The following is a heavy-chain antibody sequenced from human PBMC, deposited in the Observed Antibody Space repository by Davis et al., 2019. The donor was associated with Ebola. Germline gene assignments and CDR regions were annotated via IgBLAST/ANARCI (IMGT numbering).Heavy chain of an antibody. J-gene: IGHJ4*02. Sequence: GGSLRLSCAATGFSVNERYMGWVRQAPGRGLEWVTTASVTGHIHYAESVKGRFIISKDAAKNTLNLLMNNLRSEDTAIYFCTRDSGLGGDYNDFWGQGTHVTVTT. CDR1: GFSVNERY. V-gene: IGHV3-53*05. CDR3: TRDSGLGGDYNDF. CDR2: ASVTGHI. D-gene: IGHD3-10*01.